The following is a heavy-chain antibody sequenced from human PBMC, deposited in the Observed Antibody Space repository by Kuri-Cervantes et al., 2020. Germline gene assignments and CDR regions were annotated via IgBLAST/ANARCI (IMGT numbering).Heavy chain of an antibody. D-gene: IGHD6-19*01. CDR3: ARERDSSGWPLRSVDN. J-gene: IGHJ4*02. CDR1: GFTFSSYA. CDR2: ISYDGSNK. Sequence: GGSLRLSCAASGFTFSSYAMHWVRQAPGKGLEWVAVISYDGSNKYYADSVKGRFTISRDNSKNTLYLQMNSLRAEDTAVYYCARERDSSGWPLRSVDNWGQGTPVTVSS. V-gene: IGHV3-30-3*01.